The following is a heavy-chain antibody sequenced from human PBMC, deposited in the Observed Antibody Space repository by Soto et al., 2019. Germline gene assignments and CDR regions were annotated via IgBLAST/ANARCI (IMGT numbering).Heavy chain of an antibody. Sequence: SETLTLTYDDFGGAIRRGGYSWSWIRQPPGKGLEWIGYIYHSGSTYYNPSLKSRVTISVDRSKNQFSLKLSSVTAADTAVYYCARTPDIWGQGTMVT. V-gene: IGHV4-30-2*01. J-gene: IGHJ3*02. CDR1: GGAIRRGGYS. CDR2: IYHSGST. CDR3: ARTPDI.